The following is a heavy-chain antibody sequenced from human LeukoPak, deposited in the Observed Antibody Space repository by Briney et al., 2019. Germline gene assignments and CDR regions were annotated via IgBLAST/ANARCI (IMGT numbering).Heavy chain of an antibody. CDR1: GFTFSSYW. CDR2: IKQDGSEK. D-gene: IGHD6-19*01. V-gene: IGHV3-7*03. Sequence: GGSLRLSCAASGFTFSSYWMSWVRQAPGKGLEWVANIKQDGSEKYYVDSVKGRFTISRDNSKNTLYLQMNSLRAEDTAVYYCAKDSSGWYVNYYYYYMDVWGKGTTVTVPS. J-gene: IGHJ6*03. CDR3: AKDSSGWYVNYYYYYMDV.